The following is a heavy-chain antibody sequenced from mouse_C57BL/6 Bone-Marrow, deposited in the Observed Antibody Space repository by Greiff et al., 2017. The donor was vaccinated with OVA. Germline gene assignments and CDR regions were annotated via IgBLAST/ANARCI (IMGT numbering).Heavy chain of an antibody. CDR1: GFTFSDYY. D-gene: IGHD2-4*01. CDR3: AREDYDYDASF. Sequence: DVQLVESGGGLVQPGGSLKLSCAASGFTFSDYYMYWVRQTPEKRLEWVAYISNGGGSTYYPDTVKGRFTISRDNAKNTLYLQMSRLKSEDTAMYYCAREDYDYDASFWGQGTLVTVSA. V-gene: IGHV5-12*01. J-gene: IGHJ3*01. CDR2: ISNGGGST.